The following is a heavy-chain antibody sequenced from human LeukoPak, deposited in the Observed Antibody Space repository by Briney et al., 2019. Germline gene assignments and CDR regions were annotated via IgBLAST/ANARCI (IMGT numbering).Heavy chain of an antibody. CDR3: ASQGYSYGQGAFDI. CDR1: GFTFSSYE. Sequence: PGGSLRLSCAASGFTFSSYEMNWVRQAPGKGLEWVSYISSSGSTIYYADSVKGRFTISRDNAKNSLYLQMNSLRAEDTAVYYCASQGYSYGQGAFDIWGQGTMVTVSS. D-gene: IGHD5-18*01. V-gene: IGHV3-48*03. J-gene: IGHJ3*02. CDR2: ISSSGSTI.